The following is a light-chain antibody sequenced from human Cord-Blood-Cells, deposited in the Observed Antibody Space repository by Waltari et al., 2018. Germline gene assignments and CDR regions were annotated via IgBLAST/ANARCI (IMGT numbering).Light chain of an antibody. V-gene: IGKV1-5*01. CDR1: QSISSW. CDR3: QQYNSYLLT. J-gene: IGKJ4*01. CDR2: DAS. Sequence: DIQMTQSPSTLSASVGDRVTITCRASQSISSWLAWYQQKPGKAPKLLIDDASSLESGVPSRFSGSGSGTEFTLTISSLQPDDFATYYCQQYNSYLLTVGGGTKVEIK.